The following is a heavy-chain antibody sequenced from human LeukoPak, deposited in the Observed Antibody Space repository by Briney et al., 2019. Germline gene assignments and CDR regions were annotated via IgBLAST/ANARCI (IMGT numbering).Heavy chain of an antibody. D-gene: IGHD3-3*01. J-gene: IGHJ4*02. Sequence: PSETLSLTCDVSGYSISSGSYWGWIRQPPGKGLEWIGSIYHSGSTYYTLSLKSRVTISLDTSKNQFSLKVTSVTAADTATYCAAKRAYTFWFADWGQGTLVTVSS. V-gene: IGHV4-38-2*01. CDR2: IYHSGST. CDR3: AKRAYTFWFAD. CDR1: GYSISSGSY.